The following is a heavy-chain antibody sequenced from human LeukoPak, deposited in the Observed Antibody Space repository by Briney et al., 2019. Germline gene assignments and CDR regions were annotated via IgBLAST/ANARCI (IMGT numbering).Heavy chain of an antibody. J-gene: IGHJ4*02. CDR2: ISWNSGSI. D-gene: IGHD2-2*01. CDR3: ARGGTSRSIDY. Sequence: PGGSLRLSCAASGFTFDDYAMHWVRQAPGKGLEWVSGISWNSGSIGYADSVKGRFTISRDNAKNSLYLQMNSLRAEDTAVYYCARGGTSRSIDYWGQGTLVTVSS. V-gene: IGHV3-9*01. CDR1: GFTFDDYA.